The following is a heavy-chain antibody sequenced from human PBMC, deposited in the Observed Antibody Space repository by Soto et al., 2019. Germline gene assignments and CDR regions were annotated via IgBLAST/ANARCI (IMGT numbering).Heavy chain of an antibody. V-gene: IGHV4-30-2*01. D-gene: IGHD2-21*02. CDR2: ISHSGST. Sequence: QLQLQESGSGLVKPSQTLSLTCAVSGDSINSPGYSWSWIRQPPGKGLEWIGSISHSGSTSYHPSLTSRVVISGDTSATLLSLMLTSVTAADTAVYYCARSEGMGVTAFDFCGQGTHVIVSS. J-gene: IGHJ5*01. CDR3: ARSEGMGVTAFDF. CDR1: GDSINSPGYS.